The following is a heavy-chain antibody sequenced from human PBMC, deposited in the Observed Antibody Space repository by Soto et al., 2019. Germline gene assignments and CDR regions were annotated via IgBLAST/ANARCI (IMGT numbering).Heavy chain of an antibody. J-gene: IGHJ4*02. V-gene: IGHV4-59*01. CDR3: ARDGSWSWRGGLDY. D-gene: IGHD3-10*01. Sequence: GGTNYNPSLESRVTISVDTSKNQFSLRLNSVTAADTAVYYCARDGSWSWRGGLDYWGQGTLVTVSS. CDR2: GGT.